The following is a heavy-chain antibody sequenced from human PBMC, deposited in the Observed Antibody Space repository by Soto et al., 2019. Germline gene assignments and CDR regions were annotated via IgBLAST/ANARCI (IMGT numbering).Heavy chain of an antibody. CDR2: INSDESTT. CDR3: ARGGAMPFDF. CDR1: GFTFSNYW. V-gene: IGHV3-74*01. Sequence: GGSLSLSCAASGFTFSNYWMYWVRQAPGKGLVWVSHINSDESTTNYAGSVKGRFTISRDNAKNTLYLQMNSLRAEDTAVYYCARGGAMPFDFWGRGTLVTVSS. D-gene: IGHD2-2*01. J-gene: IGHJ4*02.